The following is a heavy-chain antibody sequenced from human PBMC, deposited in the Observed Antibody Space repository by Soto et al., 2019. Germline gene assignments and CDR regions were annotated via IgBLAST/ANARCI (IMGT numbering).Heavy chain of an antibody. V-gene: IGHV4-34*01. J-gene: IGHJ6*02. CDR1: GASFSDYN. CDR3: ARGYSSGWLISGMDV. Sequence: SETLSLTCAVYGASFSDYNWNWISQSPGKGLEWIGEINHSGSTNYNPSLKSRVTISVDTSKNQFSLTVRSVTGADTAAYYCARGYSSGWLISGMDVWGQGTTVTVSS. D-gene: IGHD6-19*01. CDR2: INHSGST.